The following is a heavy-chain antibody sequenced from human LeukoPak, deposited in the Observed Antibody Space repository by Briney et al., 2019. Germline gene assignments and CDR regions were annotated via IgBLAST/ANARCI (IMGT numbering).Heavy chain of an antibody. CDR1: GGSISSNSYY. CDR2: VYYSGNT. V-gene: IGHV4-39*01. J-gene: IGHJ4*02. CDR3: ARQTGSGLFILP. Sequence: PSETLSLTCTVSGGSISSNSYYWSWIRQPAGKGLEWISSVYYSGNTYYNASLKSQVSISIDTSKNQFSLRLTSVTAADTAVYYCARQTGSGLFILPGGQGTLVTVSS. D-gene: IGHD3/OR15-3a*01.